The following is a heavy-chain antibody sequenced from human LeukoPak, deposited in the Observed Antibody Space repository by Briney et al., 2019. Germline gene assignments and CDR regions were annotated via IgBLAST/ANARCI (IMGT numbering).Heavy chain of an antibody. CDR1: GLSFRSYA. J-gene: IGHJ4*02. D-gene: IGHD1-26*01. CDR3: AKTLASYSGSYLSFDY. CDR2: ISGSGGST. V-gene: IGHV3-23*01. Sequence: SGGSLRLSCAASGLSFRSYAMSWVRQAPGKGLEWVSAISGSGGSTYYADSVKGRFTVSRDNSKNTLYLQMNSLRAEDTAVYYCAKTLASYSGSYLSFDYWGQGTLVTVSS.